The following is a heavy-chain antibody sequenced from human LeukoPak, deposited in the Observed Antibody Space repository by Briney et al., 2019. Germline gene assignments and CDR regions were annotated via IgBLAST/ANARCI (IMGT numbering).Heavy chain of an antibody. CDR2: IYSSGST. CDR3: ARDYEQWLTWFDP. Sequence: SETASLTCTVSGGSISSYYWSWIRQPAGKGLEWIGRIYSSGSTNYNPSLKSRVTMSVDRSKNQFSLKLSSVTAADTAVYYCARDYEQWLTWFDPWGQGTLVTVSS. J-gene: IGHJ5*02. D-gene: IGHD6-19*01. V-gene: IGHV4-4*07. CDR1: GGSISSYY.